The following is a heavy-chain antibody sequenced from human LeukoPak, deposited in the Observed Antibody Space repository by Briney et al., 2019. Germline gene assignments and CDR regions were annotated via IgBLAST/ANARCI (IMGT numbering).Heavy chain of an antibody. Sequence: SETLSLTCTVSGGSISSSSYYWGWIRQPPGKGLEWIGSIYYSGSTYYNPSLKSRVTISVDTSKNQFSLKLSSVTAADTAVYYCARDGPFYYYDSSGYQRGSFDYWGQGTLVTVSS. CDR1: GGSISSSSYY. CDR2: IYYSGST. V-gene: IGHV4-39*02. J-gene: IGHJ4*02. CDR3: ARDGPFYYYDSSGYQRGSFDY. D-gene: IGHD3-22*01.